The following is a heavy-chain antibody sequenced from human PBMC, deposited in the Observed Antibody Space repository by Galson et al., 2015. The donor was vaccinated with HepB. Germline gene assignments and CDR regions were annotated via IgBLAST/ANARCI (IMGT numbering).Heavy chain of an antibody. J-gene: IGHJ3*02. CDR1: GGSISSSTYY. D-gene: IGHD3-22*01. CDR3: ARQNRYDGRGYAFDI. V-gene: IGHV4-39*01. CDR2: IYYTGST. Sequence: SETLSLTCTVSGGSISSSTYYWGWIRQPPGKGLEWIGSIYYTGSTYYNPSLKSRVTISVDTSKNQFSLKLSSVTATDTAVYYCARQNRYDGRGYAFDIWGQGTMVTVSS.